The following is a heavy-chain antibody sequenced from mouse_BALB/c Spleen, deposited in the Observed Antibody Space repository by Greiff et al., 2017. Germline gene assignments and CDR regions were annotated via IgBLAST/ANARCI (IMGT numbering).Heavy chain of an antibody. CDR3: AIRGYGSSYVGYFDV. V-gene: IGHV3-2*02. CDR1: GYSITSDYA. CDR2: ISYSGST. Sequence: EVKLVESGPGLVKPSQSLSLTCTVTGYSITSDYAWNWIRQFPGNKLEWMGYISYSGSTSYNPSLKSRISITRDTSKNQFFLQLNSVTTEDTATYYCAIRGYGSSYVGYFDVWGAGTTVTVSS. J-gene: IGHJ1*01. D-gene: IGHD1-1*01.